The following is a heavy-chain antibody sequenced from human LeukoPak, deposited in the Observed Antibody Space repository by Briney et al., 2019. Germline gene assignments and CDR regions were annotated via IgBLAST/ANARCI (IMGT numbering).Heavy chain of an antibody. CDR3: ARCGYSYGEQQTHYYYMDV. Sequence: GASVKVSCKASGGTFSSYAISWVRQAPGQGLEWMGGIIPIFGTANYAQKFQGRVTITADESTSTAYMELSSLRSEDTAVYYCARCGYSYGEQQTHYYYMDVWGKGTTVTVSS. CDR1: GGTFSSYA. V-gene: IGHV1-69*13. D-gene: IGHD5-18*01. CDR2: IIPIFGTA. J-gene: IGHJ6*03.